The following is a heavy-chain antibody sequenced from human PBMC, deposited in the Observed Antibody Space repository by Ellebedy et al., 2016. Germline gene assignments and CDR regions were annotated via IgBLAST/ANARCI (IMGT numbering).Heavy chain of an antibody. J-gene: IGHJ5*02. CDR3: ARDLSPGDYGDYVTSPCWFDP. Sequence: ASVKVSCXVSGYTLTELSMHWVRQAPGKGLEWMGGFDPEDGETIYAQKFQGRVTMTEDTSTDTAYMELSSLRSDDTAVYYCARDLSPGDYGDYVTSPCWFDPWGQGTLVTVSS. D-gene: IGHD4-17*01. CDR2: FDPEDGET. V-gene: IGHV1-24*01. CDR1: GYTLTELS.